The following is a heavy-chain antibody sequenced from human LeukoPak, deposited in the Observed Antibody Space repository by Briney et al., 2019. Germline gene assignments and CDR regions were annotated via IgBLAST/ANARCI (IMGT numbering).Heavy chain of an antibody. Sequence: GGSLRLSCAASGFTFSNYALSCVRQAPGKGLEWVSIISGSSTSTYYADSVRGRFTISRDNSKNTLYLQMNSLRAEDTAVYYWAKSASRYFFDYWGQGTLVSVSP. CDR3: AKSASRYFFDY. CDR2: ISGSSTST. J-gene: IGHJ4*02. CDR1: GFTFSNYA. V-gene: IGHV3-23*01.